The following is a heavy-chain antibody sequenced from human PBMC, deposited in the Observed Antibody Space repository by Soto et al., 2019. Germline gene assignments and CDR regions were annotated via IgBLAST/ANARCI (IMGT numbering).Heavy chain of an antibody. V-gene: IGHV5-51*01. J-gene: IGHJ6*03. Sequence: GESLKISCKGSGYSFTSYWIGWVRQMPGKGLEWMGIIYPGDSDTRYSPSFQGQVTISADKSISTAYLQWSSLKASDTAMYYCARQPRAETRVRVYYYYMEVWVKGPTVTVSS. CDR1: GYSFTSYW. D-gene: IGHD1-7*01. CDR3: ARQPRAETRVRVYYYYMEV. CDR2: IYPGDSDT.